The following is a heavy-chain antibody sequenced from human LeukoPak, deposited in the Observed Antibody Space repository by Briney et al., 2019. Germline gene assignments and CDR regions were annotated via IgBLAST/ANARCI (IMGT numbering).Heavy chain of an antibody. V-gene: IGHV5-51*01. Sequence: GESLKISCKGSGYSSTSYWIGWGRQMPGKGLEWMGIIYPGDSDTRYSPSFQGQVTISADKSISTAYLQWSSLKASDTAMYYCARRYYGSGSYYNWFDPWGQGTLVTVSS. D-gene: IGHD3-10*01. CDR1: GYSSTSYW. CDR2: IYPGDSDT. J-gene: IGHJ5*02. CDR3: ARRYYGSGSYYNWFDP.